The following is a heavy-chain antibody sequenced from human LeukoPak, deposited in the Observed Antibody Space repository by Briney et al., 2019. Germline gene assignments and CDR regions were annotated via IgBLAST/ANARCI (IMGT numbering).Heavy chain of an antibody. Sequence: ASVKVSCKASGYTFTSYGISWVRQAPGQGLEWMGWISAYNGNTNYAQKLQGRVTMTTDTSISTAYMELSRLRSDDTAVYYCARVLKREYSYVYWGQGTLVTVSS. CDR1: GYTFTSYG. D-gene: IGHD5-18*01. V-gene: IGHV1-18*01. CDR2: ISAYNGNT. CDR3: ARVLKREYSYVY. J-gene: IGHJ4*02.